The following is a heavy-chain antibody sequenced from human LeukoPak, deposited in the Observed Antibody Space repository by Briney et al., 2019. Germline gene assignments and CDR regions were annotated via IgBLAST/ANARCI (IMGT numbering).Heavy chain of an antibody. V-gene: IGHV1-2*06. CDR3: ARGKVPIHRPYSSGTLFGY. J-gene: IGHJ4*02. CDR1: GYTFSGHY. Sequence: VASVTVSCTASGYTFSGHYLHWVRQAPGQGLEWMGRINPNTGVTQYTENFQGRVTMTGDTSISTAYMELNGLRSDDTAIYYCARGKVPIHRPYSSGTLFGYWGQGTLVTVSS. D-gene: IGHD6-19*01. CDR2: INPNTGVT.